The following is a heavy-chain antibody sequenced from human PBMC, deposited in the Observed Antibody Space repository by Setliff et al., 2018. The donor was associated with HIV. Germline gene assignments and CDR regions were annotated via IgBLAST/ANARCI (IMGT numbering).Heavy chain of an antibody. V-gene: IGHV3-74*01. CDR2: INSDGSNK. CDR3: ARDRGSSWYYYYYYMDV. J-gene: IGHJ6*03. Sequence: LRLSCAASGFTFSSYWMHWVRQAPGKGLVWVSRINSDGSNKYYADSVKGRFTISRDNSKNTLYLQMNSLRAEDMAVYYCARDRGSSWYYYYYYMDVWGKGTTVTVSS. CDR1: GFTFSSYW. D-gene: IGHD6-13*01.